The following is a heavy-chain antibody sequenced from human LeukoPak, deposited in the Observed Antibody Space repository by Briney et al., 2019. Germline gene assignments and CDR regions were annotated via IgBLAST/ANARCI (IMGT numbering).Heavy chain of an antibody. J-gene: IGHJ6*03. CDR1: GYTFTRYY. D-gene: IGHD3-10*01. CDR2: ISAYNGNT. CDR3: ARAGMGFGDLYYYYYMDV. Sequence: ASVKVSCKASGYTFTRYYIHWVRQAPGQGLEWMGWISAYNGNTNYAQKLQGRVTMTTDTSTSTVYMELRSLRSDDTAVYYCARAGMGFGDLYYYYYMDVWGKGTTVTISS. V-gene: IGHV1-18*04.